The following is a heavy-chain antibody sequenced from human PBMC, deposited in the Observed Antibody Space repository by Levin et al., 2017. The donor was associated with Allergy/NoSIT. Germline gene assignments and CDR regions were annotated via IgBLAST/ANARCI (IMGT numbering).Heavy chain of an antibody. D-gene: IGHD6-19*01. CDR1: GFSLSNSW. CDR3: TTQFQG. CDR2: ISSKPDAAAT. J-gene: IGHJ4*02. Sequence: PGGSLRLSCAASGFSLSNSWMNWVRQAPGKGLEWIGRISSKPDAAATDYAAPLKGRFTISSDDSTNTLFLQMNSLKVEDTGLYYGTTQFQGWGQGTLVTVSS. V-gene: IGHV3-15*01.